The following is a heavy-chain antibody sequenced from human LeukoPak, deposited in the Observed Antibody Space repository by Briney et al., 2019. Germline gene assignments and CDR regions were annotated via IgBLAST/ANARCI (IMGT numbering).Heavy chain of an antibody. J-gene: IGHJ4*02. V-gene: IGHV3-9*01. CDR2: ISWNSDNI. Sequence: GGSLRLSCAASGFTFDDYAMHWVRQPPGKGLEWVSGISWNSDNIVYADSVKGRFTISRDNAKNSLYLQMNSLRAEDTALYYCAKDIGPRGDYGYDYWGQGTLVTVSS. CDR3: AKDIGPRGDYGYDY. CDR1: GFTFDDYA. D-gene: IGHD4-17*01.